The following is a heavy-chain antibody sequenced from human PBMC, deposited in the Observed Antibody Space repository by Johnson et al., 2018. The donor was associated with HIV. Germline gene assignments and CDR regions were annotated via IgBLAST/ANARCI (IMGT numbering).Heavy chain of an antibody. Sequence: VQLVESGGGLVRPGGSLRLSCVASGFSFIDYAMIWVRQAPGKGLEWVSFISGGEDDTYYADSVKGRFTISRDNSKTTLYLQMNSLRDEDTAVYYCGRESTGAGTAFDIWGQGTMVTVSS. CDR3: GRESTGAGTAFDI. V-gene: IGHV3-23*04. D-gene: IGHD2-8*02. J-gene: IGHJ3*02. CDR1: GFSFIDYA. CDR2: ISGGEDDT.